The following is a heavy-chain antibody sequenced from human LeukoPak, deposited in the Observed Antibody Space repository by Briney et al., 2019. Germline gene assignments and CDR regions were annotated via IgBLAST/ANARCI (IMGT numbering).Heavy chain of an antibody. D-gene: IGHD3-22*01. V-gene: IGHV4-59*01. CDR3: ARGRGDSKGTSFDF. Sequence: PSETLSLTCTVSGGSMNNYYWSWIRQSPGKGLELVGYIYHTGSATYKPSLKSRVTLSLDTSKNQFSLRLNSVTAADTAVYYCARGRGDSKGTSFDFWGQGTLVTVSS. CDR2: IYHTGSA. CDR1: GGSMNNYY. J-gene: IGHJ4*02.